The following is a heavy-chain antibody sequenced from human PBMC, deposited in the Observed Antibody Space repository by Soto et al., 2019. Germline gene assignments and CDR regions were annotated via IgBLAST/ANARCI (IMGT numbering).Heavy chain of an antibody. J-gene: IGHJ5*02. Sequence: GASVKVSCKASGYTFTDYHIHWVRQAPGQGLEFMGWINANNGGAGSAQQVQGRVTVTRDTSITTVYMELSNLRSDDTAVYYCAREGGSETLQPSYNWFDTWGQGTLVTV. CDR1: GYTFTDYH. V-gene: IGHV1-2*02. CDR3: AREGGSETLQPSYNWFDT. CDR2: INANNGGA. D-gene: IGHD6-25*01.